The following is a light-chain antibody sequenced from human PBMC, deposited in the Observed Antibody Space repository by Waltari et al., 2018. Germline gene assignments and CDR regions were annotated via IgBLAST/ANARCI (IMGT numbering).Light chain of an antibody. Sequence: EIQMTQSPSSLSASVGDSVPLSCRASQTIRDHLNWYRQKPGKAPELLIYSASGLHSGVPPRFSGSGSGADFTLSITSLQPEDSATYFCQQSYSTVYTFGQGTKLEI. J-gene: IGKJ2*01. CDR2: SAS. CDR1: QTIRDH. CDR3: QQSYSTVYT. V-gene: IGKV1-39*01.